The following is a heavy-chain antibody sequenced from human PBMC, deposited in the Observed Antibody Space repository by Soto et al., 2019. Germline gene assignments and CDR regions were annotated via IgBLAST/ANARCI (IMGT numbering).Heavy chain of an antibody. CDR2: INHSGST. V-gene: IGHV4-34*01. J-gene: IGHJ4*02. CDR1: GGSFSGYY. D-gene: IGHD2-2*01. Sequence: QVQLQQWGAGLLKPSETLSLTCAVYGGSFSGYYWSWIRQPPGKGLEWIGEINHSGSTNYNPSLKRRVTISVDTSKNQFSLKLSSVTAADTAVYYCARDCSSTSCPFDYWGQGTLVTVSS. CDR3: ARDCSSTSCPFDY.